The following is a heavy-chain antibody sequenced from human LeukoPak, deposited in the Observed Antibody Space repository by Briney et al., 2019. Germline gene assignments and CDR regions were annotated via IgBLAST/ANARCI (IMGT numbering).Heavy chain of an antibody. J-gene: IGHJ5*02. CDR1: GYTFTSYY. V-gene: IGHV1-46*01. CDR2: INPSGGST. Sequence: GASVKVSFKASGYTFTSYYMHWVRQAPGQGLEWMGLINPSGGSTSYAQKFQGRVTITRDTSTSTVYMELSSLRSEDTAVYYCARGGFPQVPNNWFDPWGQGTLVTVSS. CDR3: ARGGFPQVPNNWFDP.